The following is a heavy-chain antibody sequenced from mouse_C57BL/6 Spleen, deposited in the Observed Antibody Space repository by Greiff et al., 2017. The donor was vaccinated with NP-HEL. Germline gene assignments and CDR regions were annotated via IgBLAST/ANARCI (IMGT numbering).Heavy chain of an antibody. J-gene: IGHJ4*01. CDR2: INYDGSST. CDR3: ARGLRRRYYAMDY. V-gene: IGHV5-16*01. CDR1: GFTFSDYY. Sequence: EVQLVESEGGLVQPGSSMKLSCTASGFTFSDYYMAWVRQVPEKGLEWVANINYDGSSTYYLDSLKSRFIISRDNAKNILYLQMSSLKSEDTATYYCARGLRRRYYAMDYWGQGTSVTVSS. D-gene: IGHD2-4*01.